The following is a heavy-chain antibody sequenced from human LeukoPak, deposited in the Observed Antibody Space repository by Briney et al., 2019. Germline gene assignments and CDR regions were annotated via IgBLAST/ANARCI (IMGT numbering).Heavy chain of an antibody. D-gene: IGHD3-10*01. CDR1: GYTFTGYY. CDR2: INCNSGGT. Sequence: GASVKVSCKASGYTFTGYYMHWVRQAPGQGLEWMGWINCNSGGTKYSQKFQGRVTMTRDTSISTVYMELNSLRSDDTAVYYCAREFYGSGSYHFDYWGQGTLVTVSS. J-gene: IGHJ4*02. CDR3: AREFYGSGSYHFDY. V-gene: IGHV1-2*02.